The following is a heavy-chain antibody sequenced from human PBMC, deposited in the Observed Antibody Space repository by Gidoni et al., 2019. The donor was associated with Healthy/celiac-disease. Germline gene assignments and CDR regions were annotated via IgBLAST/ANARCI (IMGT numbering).Heavy chain of an antibody. V-gene: IGHV3-23*01. CDR2: ISGSGGST. CDR3: AKALLRYFDWLKGYGMDV. CDR1: GFTFSSYA. J-gene: IGHJ6*02. D-gene: IGHD3-9*01. Sequence: EVQLLESGGGLVQPGGSLRLSCAASGFTFSSYAMSWVRQAPGKGLEWVSAISGSGGSTYYADSVKGRFTISRDNSKNTLYLQMNSLRAEDTAVYYCAKALLRYFDWLKGYGMDVWGQGTTVTVSS.